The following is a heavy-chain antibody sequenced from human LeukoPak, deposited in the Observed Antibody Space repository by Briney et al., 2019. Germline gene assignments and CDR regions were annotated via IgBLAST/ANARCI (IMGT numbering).Heavy chain of an antibody. D-gene: IGHD2-2*01. J-gene: IGHJ6*03. Sequence: GGSLRLSCAASAFTFSSDGMSWVRQAPGKGLEWVSTISSSGGSTYYAESVKGRFTLSRDNSKNTLYLQMNSLRAEDMGVYYCVKGAQQLPYFSCMAGWSKGTTVTV. V-gene: IGHV3-23*01. CDR3: VKGAQQLPYFSCMAG. CDR1: AFTFSSDG. CDR2: ISSSGGST.